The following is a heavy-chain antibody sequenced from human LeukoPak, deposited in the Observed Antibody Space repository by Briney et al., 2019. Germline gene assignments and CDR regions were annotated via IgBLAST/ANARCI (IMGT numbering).Heavy chain of an antibody. V-gene: IGHV3-30*02. J-gene: IGHJ4*02. CDR1: GFTFSSYG. CDR3: AKDRESYYCSSTNCCLDY. CDR2: IRYDGSNK. Sequence: GGSLRLSCAASGFTFSSYGMHWVRQAPGKGLEWVAFIRYDGSNKYYADSVKGRFTISRDNSKNTLYLQMNSLRAEDTAVYYCAKDRESYYCSSTNCCLDYWGRGTLVTVSS. D-gene: IGHD2-2*01.